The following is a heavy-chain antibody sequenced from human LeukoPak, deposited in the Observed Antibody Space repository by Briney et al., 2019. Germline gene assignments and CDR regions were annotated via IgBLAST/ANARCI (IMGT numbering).Heavy chain of an antibody. Sequence: SVKVSCKASGGTFSSYAISWVRQAPGQGLEWMGGIIPIFGTANYAQKFQGRVTITADESTSTAYMELSSLRSEDTAVYYCAISRDGYNLVNYSDYWGQGTLVTVSS. CDR2: IIPIFGTA. D-gene: IGHD5-24*01. CDR3: AISRDGYNLVNYSDY. J-gene: IGHJ4*02. CDR1: GGTFSSYA. V-gene: IGHV1-69*13.